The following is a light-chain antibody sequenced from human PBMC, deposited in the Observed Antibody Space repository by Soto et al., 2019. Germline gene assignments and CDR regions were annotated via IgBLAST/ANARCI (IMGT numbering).Light chain of an antibody. J-gene: IGLJ1*01. V-gene: IGLV2-11*01. CDR2: DVS. CDR1: SIDVGGSNY. CDR3: CSYAVTFYV. Sequence: QSVLTQPRSVSGAPGHSVTIPCTGPSIDVGGSNYVSWYQQHPGQAPKLMIYDVSERPSGVPDRFSGSKSGNTASLTISGLQAEDEADYYCCSYAVTFYVFGTGTKLTVL.